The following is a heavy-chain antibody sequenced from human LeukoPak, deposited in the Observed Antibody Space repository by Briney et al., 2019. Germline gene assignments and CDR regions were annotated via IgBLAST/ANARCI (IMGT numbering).Heavy chain of an antibody. J-gene: IGHJ6*03. D-gene: IGHD3-10*01. CDR2: LYHPDST. CDR1: GYPINSAYY. V-gene: IGHV4-38-2*01. Sequence: PSETLSLTCAVSGYPINSAYYWVWIRQPPGKGLEWIGSLYHPDSTYYNPSLESRVTMSVDTSGNQFSLKLSFVTAADTAVYYCARQFDSYFYYYLDVWGTGTTVTVSS. CDR3: ARQFDSYFYYYLDV.